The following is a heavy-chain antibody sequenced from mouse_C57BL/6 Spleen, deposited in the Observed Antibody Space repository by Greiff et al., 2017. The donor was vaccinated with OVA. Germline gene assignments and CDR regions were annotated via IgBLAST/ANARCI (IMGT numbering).Heavy chain of an antibody. Sequence: QVQLKQSGAELVKPGASVKLSCKASGYTFTEYTIHWVKQRSGQGLEWIGWFYPGSGSIKYNEKFKDKATLTADKSSSTVYMELSRLTSEDSAVYFCARHEGSHYYGSSYPFAYWGQGTLVTVSA. V-gene: IGHV1-62-2*01. CDR1: GYTFTEYT. CDR2: FYPGSGSI. D-gene: IGHD1-1*01. J-gene: IGHJ3*01. CDR3: ARHEGSHYYGSSYPFAY.